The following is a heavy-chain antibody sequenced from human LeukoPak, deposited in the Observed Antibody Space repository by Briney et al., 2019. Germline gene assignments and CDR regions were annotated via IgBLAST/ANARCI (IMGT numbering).Heavy chain of an antibody. CDR1: RYSISSGYY. J-gene: IGHJ4*02. CDR2: IYHSGST. CDR3: ARHRRGSHFDY. Sequence: SETLSLTCAVSRYSISSGYYWGWIRQPPGKELGWIGSIYHSGSTYYNPSLKSRVTISVDTSKNHFSLELRSVTAADTAVYYCARHRRGSHFDYWGQGTLVTVSS. V-gene: IGHV4-38-2*01. D-gene: IGHD5-12*01.